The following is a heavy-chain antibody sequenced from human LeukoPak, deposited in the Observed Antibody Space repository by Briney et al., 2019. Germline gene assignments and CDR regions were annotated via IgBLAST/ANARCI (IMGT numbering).Heavy chain of an antibody. CDR1: GGSISSGGYS. V-gene: IGHV4-30-2*01. D-gene: IGHD1-26*01. CDR3: ARGEKEVGASDY. CDR2: INHSGST. J-gene: IGHJ4*02. Sequence: SQTLSLTCAVSGGSISSGGYSWSWIRQPPGKGLEWIGEINHSGSTNYNPSLKSRVTISVDTSKNQFSLKLSSVTAADTAVYYCARGEKEVGASDYWGQGTLVTVSS.